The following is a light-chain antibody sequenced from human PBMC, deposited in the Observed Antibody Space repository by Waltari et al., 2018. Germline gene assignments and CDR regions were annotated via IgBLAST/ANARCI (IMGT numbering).Light chain of an antibody. CDR3: LQDNSFPWT. J-gene: IGKJ1*01. CDR2: AAY. Sequence: IQMTQSPSSLSTSVGDRVTIICQASQAIRNDLGWDQQKPGEAPKLLIFAAYTLQSGVPSRFSGSGFGTDFTLTISRLQPEDIATYYCLQDNSFPWTFGQGTKVDIK. CDR1: QAIRND. V-gene: IGKV1-6*01.